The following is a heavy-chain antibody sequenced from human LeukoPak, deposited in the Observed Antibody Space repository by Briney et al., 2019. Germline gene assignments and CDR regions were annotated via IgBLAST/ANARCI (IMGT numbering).Heavy chain of an antibody. CDR3: ARHGVRGYSYGLPRTGATDY. CDR2: ICYSGST. V-gene: IGHV4-61*05. D-gene: IGHD5-18*01. CDR1: GGSISSSDSY. J-gene: IGHJ4*02. Sequence: PSETLSLTCTVSGGSISSSDSYWGWIRQPPGKGLEWIGYICYSGSTNYNPSLKSRVTISVDTSKNQFSLKLSSVTAADTAVYYCARHGVRGYSYGLPRTGATDYWGQGTLVTVSS.